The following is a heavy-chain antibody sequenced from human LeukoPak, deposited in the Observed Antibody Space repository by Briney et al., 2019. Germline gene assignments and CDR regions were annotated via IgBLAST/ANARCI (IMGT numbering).Heavy chain of an antibody. CDR2: IYHSGST. V-gene: IGHV4-4*02. D-gene: IGHD3-10*01. CDR1: GGSISSSNW. J-gene: IGHJ6*02. CDR3: ARDYGSGSYYYYYYYYGMDV. Sequence: PSETLSRTCAVSGGSISSSNWWSWVRQPPGKGLEWIGEIYHSGSTNYNPSLKSRVTISVDKSKNQFSLKLSSVTAADTAVYYCARDYGSGSYYYYYYYYGMDVWGQGTTVTVSS.